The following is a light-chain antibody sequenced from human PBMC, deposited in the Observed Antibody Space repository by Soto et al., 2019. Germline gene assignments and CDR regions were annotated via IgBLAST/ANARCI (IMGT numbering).Light chain of an antibody. J-gene: IGLJ1*01. CDR1: SRDVGGYNY. CDR3: SSYAGSSNV. CDR2: EVN. Sequence: QSALTQPPSASGSPGQSVAISCTGTSRDVGGYNYVSWYQQHPGKAHRLMISEVNKRPSGVPDRFSGSKSGNTASLTVSGLQAEDEADYYCSSYAGSSNVFGTGTKVTVL. V-gene: IGLV2-8*01.